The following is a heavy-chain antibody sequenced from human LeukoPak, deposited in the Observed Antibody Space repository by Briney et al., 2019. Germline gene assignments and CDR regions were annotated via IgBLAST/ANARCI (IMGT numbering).Heavy chain of an antibody. D-gene: IGHD3-9*01. J-gene: IGHJ4*02. CDR1: GSHFTSYW. V-gene: IGHV5-51*01. Sequence: GAPLKISCKGSGSHFTSYWIGGGRRLPGKGLEGMGIIYPGDSDTRYTPSFQGQVTISADKSISTAYLQWSSLKASDTAMYYCARQLVLTGYRAPFDYWGQGTLVTVSS. CDR2: IYPGDSDT. CDR3: ARQLVLTGYRAPFDY.